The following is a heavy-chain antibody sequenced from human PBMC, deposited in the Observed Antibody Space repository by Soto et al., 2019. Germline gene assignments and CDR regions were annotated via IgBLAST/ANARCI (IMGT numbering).Heavy chain of an antibody. CDR2: ISAYNGNT. D-gene: IGHD6-13*01. CDR3: ARTGPAAGGIFDY. CDR1: GYTFSSYG. V-gene: IGHV1-18*01. Sequence: QVQLVQSGVEVKKPGASVKVSCKASGYTFSSYGIAWVRQAPGQGLEWMGWISAYNGNTNYAHSLQGRVTMTTDTSTSTAYTELRSLRSDDTAILYCARTGPAAGGIFDYWGQGTLVTVSS. J-gene: IGHJ4*02.